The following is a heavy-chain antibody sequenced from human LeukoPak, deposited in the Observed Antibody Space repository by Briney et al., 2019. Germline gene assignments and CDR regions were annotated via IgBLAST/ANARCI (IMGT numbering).Heavy chain of an antibody. D-gene: IGHD3-3*01. CDR2: IYSCGST. Sequence: GGSLRLSCAASGFTVSSNYMSWVRQAPGKGLEWVSVIYSCGSTYYADSVKGRFTISRDNSKNTLYLQMNSLRVEDTAVYYCARGRFLEWLDAFDIWGQGTMVTVSS. CDR1: GFTVSSNY. V-gene: IGHV3-66*01. CDR3: ARGRFLEWLDAFDI. J-gene: IGHJ3*02.